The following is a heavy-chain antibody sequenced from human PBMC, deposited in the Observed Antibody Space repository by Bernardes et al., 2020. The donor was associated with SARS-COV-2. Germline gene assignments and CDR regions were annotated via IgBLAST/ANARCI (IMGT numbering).Heavy chain of an antibody. CDR3: ARDGSGNYDFDY. Sequence: GGSLRLSCVASGFTFNTYGIHWVRQAPGKGLEWVAVIPYDGSYKFYADSVKGRVTISRDNPQKTLYLQMSSLRLEDTAVYYCARDGSGNYDFDYWGQGTLVTVSS. CDR2: IPYDGSYK. J-gene: IGHJ4*02. V-gene: IGHV3-30*03. CDR1: GFTFNTYG. D-gene: IGHD3-10*01.